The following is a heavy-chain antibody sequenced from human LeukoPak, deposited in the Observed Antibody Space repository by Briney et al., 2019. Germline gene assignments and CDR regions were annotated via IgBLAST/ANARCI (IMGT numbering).Heavy chain of an antibody. Sequence: PSETLSLTCAVYGGSFSGYYWSWIRQPPGKGLEWIGEINHSGSTNYNPSLKSRVTLSVDTSKNQFSLKLSSVTAADTAVYYCARSFCSSTSCYVGNYFDYWGQGTLVTVSS. J-gene: IGHJ4*02. CDR3: ARSFCSSTSCYVGNYFDY. V-gene: IGHV4-34*01. D-gene: IGHD2-2*01. CDR1: GGSFSGYY. CDR2: INHSGST.